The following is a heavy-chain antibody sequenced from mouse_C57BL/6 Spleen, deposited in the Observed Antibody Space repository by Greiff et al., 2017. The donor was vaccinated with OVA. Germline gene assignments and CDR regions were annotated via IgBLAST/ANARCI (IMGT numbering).Heavy chain of an antibody. D-gene: IGHD2-4*01. Sequence: LQESGAELVKPGASVKLSCKASGYTFTEYTIHWVKQRSGQGLEWIGWFYPGSGSIKYNEKFKDKATLTADKSSSTVYMELSRLTSEDSAVYFCARHEGKGGDYDVYFDYWGQGTTLTVSS. CDR2: FYPGSGSI. J-gene: IGHJ2*01. CDR1: GYTFTEYT. V-gene: IGHV1-62-2*01. CDR3: ARHEGKGGDYDVYFDY.